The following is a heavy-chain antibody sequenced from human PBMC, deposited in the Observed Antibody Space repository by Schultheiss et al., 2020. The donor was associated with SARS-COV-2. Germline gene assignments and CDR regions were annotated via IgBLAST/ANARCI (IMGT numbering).Heavy chain of an antibody. V-gene: IGHV4-59*12. D-gene: IGHD3-3*01. CDR3: AGDFWSGYRYGMDV. CDR1: GGSISSYY. CDR2: IYYSGST. Sequence: SETLSLTCTVSGGSISSYYWSWIRQPPGKGLEWIGYIYYSGSTNYNPSLKSRVTMSVDTSKNQFSLKLSSVTAADTAVYHCAGDFWSGYRYGMDVWGQGTTVTVSS. J-gene: IGHJ6*02.